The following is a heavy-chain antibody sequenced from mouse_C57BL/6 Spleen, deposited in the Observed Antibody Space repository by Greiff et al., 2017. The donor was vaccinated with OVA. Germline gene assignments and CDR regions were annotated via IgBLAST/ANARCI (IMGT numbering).Heavy chain of an antibody. CDR2: ISYDGSN. CDR1: GYSITSGYY. Sequence: EVQLKESGPGLVKPSQSLSLTCSVTGYSITSGYYWNWIRQFPGNKLEWMGYISYDGSNNYNPSLKNRISITRDTSKNQFFLKLNSVTTEDTATYYCARETGFAYWGQGTLVTVSA. CDR3: ARETGFAY. V-gene: IGHV3-6*01. J-gene: IGHJ3*01.